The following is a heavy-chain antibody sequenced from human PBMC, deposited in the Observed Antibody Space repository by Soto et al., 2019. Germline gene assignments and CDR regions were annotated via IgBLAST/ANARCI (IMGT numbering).Heavy chain of an antibody. CDR1: GYTFTNYG. D-gene: IGHD2-21*02. Sequence: QVQLVQSGGEVKKPGASVRVSCKASGYTFTNYGISWVRQAPGQGLEWLGWISTYNTNTNSAPRLQGRLTMTTDTYTGTAYMDLRSLTSDDTAVYYCARDERDSCSGGDCFYFDFWGQGTLVTVSS. V-gene: IGHV1-18*04. J-gene: IGHJ4*02. CDR3: ARDERDSCSGGDCFYFDF. CDR2: ISTYNTNT.